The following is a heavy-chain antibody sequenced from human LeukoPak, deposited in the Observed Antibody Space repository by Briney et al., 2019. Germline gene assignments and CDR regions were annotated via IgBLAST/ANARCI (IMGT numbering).Heavy chain of an antibody. D-gene: IGHD5-18*01. J-gene: IGHJ3*02. Sequence: SETLSLTCTVSGGSFSIYYWGWIRQPPGKGLEWIGYIYYSGSTNYDPSLKSRVTMSVDTSKNRFSLRLSSVTAADTAMYYCARSGYKYGADAFDIWGQGTMVTVSS. CDR3: ARSGYKYGADAFDI. V-gene: IGHV4-59*01. CDR1: GGSFSIYY. CDR2: IYYSGST.